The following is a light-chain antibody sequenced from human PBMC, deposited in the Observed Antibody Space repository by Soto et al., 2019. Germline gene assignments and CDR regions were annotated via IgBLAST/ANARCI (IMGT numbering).Light chain of an antibody. CDR3: QQYGRSPPT. CDR1: QSVRSNS. V-gene: IGKV3-20*01. J-gene: IGKJ4*01. CDR2: GAS. Sequence: EIVLTQSPGTLSLSPGERATLSCRASQSVRSNSLAWYQQKPGQAPRLLICGASTRATGIPDRFSGSGSGTDFTLTITRLEPEDFAVFHCQQYGRSPPTFGGGTNMEIK.